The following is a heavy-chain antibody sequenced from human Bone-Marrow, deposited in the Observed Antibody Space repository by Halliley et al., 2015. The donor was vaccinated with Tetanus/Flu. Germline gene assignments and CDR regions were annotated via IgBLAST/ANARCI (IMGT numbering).Heavy chain of an antibody. CDR3: ARALKNWNDAPWYFDY. CDR2: INARNGNT. Sequence: WINARNGNTKYSQKFQGRVPITTDTSASAAYMELSSLRSEDTAVYYCARALKNWNDAPWYFDYWGQGTLVTVSS. D-gene: IGHD1-1*01. V-gene: IGHV1-3*01. J-gene: IGHJ4*02.